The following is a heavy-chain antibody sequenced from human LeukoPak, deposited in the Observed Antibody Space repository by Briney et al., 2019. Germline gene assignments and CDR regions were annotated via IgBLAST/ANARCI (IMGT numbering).Heavy chain of an antibody. CDR3: VKDLGCSSTSCYTAHYGMDV. CDR2: ISFDERTK. J-gene: IGHJ6*02. Sequence: GGSLRLSCAASGFSFSNYGMHWVRQAPGKGLEWVAVISFDERTKYYAHSVRGRLTISRDNSKNTLYLQMNSLRAEDTAVYFCVKDLGCSSTSCYTAHYGMDVWGQGTTVTVSS. D-gene: IGHD2-2*02. CDR1: GFSFSNYG. V-gene: IGHV3-30*18.